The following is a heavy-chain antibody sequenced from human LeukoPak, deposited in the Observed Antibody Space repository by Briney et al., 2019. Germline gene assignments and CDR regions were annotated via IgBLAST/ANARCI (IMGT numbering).Heavy chain of an antibody. Sequence: GGSLRLSCAASGFTVSSNYMSWVRQAPGKGLEWVSVIYSGGSTYYADSVKGRFTISRDNSKNTLYLQMNSLRAEDTAMYYCARGIAARPYYYYGMDVWGQGTTVTVSS. CDR2: IYSGGST. J-gene: IGHJ6*02. V-gene: IGHV3-53*01. CDR1: GFTVSSNY. D-gene: IGHD6-6*01. CDR3: ARGIAARPYYYYGMDV.